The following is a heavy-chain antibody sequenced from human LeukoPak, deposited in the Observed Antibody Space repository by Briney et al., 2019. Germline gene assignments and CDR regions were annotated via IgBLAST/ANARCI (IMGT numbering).Heavy chain of an antibody. CDR3: APGTYYYVTSVL. D-gene: IGHD3-10*02. CDR1: GYTLTDLA. J-gene: IGHJ4*02. V-gene: IGHV1-24*01. CDR2: YEPERGEI. Sequence: ASVKVSCKVSGYTLTDLAMHWVRQAPGKGLEWMGGYEPERGEIVYAQQLQGRVHMTEDPSTETAYMELSSLRAEDTAVYYCAPGTYYYVTSVLWGQGTLVTVSS.